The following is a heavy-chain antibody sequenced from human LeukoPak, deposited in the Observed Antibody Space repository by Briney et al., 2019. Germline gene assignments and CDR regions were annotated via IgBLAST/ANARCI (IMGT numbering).Heavy chain of an antibody. CDR2: IWPDGSKK. D-gene: IGHD6-25*01. V-gene: IGHV3-30*02. CDR1: GFTFSTYA. J-gene: IGHJ4*02. Sequence: GGSLRHSCAASGFTFSTYAMHWVRQAPGKGLEWVAFIWPDGSKKYYADSVKGRFAISRENSKNTVYLQMNDLRPEDTALYFCAKIYSSAESNFDNWGQGTLLTVSS. CDR3: AKIYSSAESNFDN.